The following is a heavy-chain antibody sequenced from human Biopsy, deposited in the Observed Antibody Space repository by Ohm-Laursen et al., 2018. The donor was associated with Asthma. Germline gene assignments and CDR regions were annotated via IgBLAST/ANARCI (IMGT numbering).Heavy chain of an antibody. CDR1: GYTFNSAG. J-gene: IGHJ6*02. D-gene: IGHD3-10*01. Sequence: ASVKVSCKTSGYTFNSAGITWVRQAPGQGLEWMGWISVYNGNTKVAQKLQDRVTMITDTSTSTAYMELRSLRSDDTAVYFCARAVDYSHYYGINVWGQGTTVAVS. CDR2: ISVYNGNT. V-gene: IGHV1-18*01. CDR3: ARAVDYSHYYGINV.